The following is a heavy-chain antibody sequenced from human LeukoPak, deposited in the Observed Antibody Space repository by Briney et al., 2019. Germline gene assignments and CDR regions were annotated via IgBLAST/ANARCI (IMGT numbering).Heavy chain of an antibody. CDR3: ARLQSPPQWELRESGFGP. V-gene: IGHV4-59*08. J-gene: IGHJ5*02. D-gene: IGHD1-26*01. CDR2: IYYSGST. CDR1: GGSISSYY. Sequence: PSETLSLTCTVSGGSISSYYWSWIRQPPGKGLEWIGYIYYSGSTNYNPSLKSRVTISVDTSKNQFSLKLSSVTAADTAVYYCARLQSPPQWELRESGFGPWGQGTLVTVSS.